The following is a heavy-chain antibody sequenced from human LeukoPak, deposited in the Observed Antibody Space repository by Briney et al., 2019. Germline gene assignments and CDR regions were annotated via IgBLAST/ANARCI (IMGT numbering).Heavy chain of an antibody. CDR3: ARVLAYYDYVWGISSPFPIGFDY. J-gene: IGHJ4*02. CDR2: IYYSGST. V-gene: IGHV4-31*03. D-gene: IGHD3-16*01. Sequence: ASQTLSLTCTVSGGSISSGGYYWSWIRQHPGKGLEWIGYIYYSGSTYYNPSLKSRVTISVDTSKNQFSLKLSSVTAADTAVYYCARVLAYYDYVWGISSPFPIGFDYWGQGTLVTVSS. CDR1: GGSISSGGYY.